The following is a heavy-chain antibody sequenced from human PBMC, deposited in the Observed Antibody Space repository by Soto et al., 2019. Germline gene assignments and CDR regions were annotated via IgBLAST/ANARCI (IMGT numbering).Heavy chain of an antibody. CDR1: GGSISSGDYY. CDR2: IYYSGST. CDR3: ARDFFTYDSSGYYRKSTLWFDP. D-gene: IGHD3-22*01. J-gene: IGHJ5*02. V-gene: IGHV4-30-4*01. Sequence: PXATLSLTCTVSGGSISSGDYYWSWIRQPPGKGLEWIGYIYYSGSTYYNPSLKSRVTISVDTSKNQFSLKLSSVTAADTAVYYCARDFFTYDSSGYYRKSTLWFDPWGQGTLVTV.